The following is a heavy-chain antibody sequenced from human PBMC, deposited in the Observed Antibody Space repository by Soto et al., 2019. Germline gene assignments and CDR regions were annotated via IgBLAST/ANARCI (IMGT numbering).Heavy chain of an antibody. CDR1: GYTFTSYY. J-gene: IGHJ5*02. CDR3: ARESTVTTEFDP. D-gene: IGHD4-17*01. Sequence: QVQLVQSGAEVKKPGASVKVSCKASGYTFTSYYMHWVRQAPGQGLEWMGIINPSGGSTSYAQKFQGRVTMTRDTSTSTVYMELSSLSSADTAVYYCARESTVTTEFDPWGQGTLVTVSS. V-gene: IGHV1-46*01. CDR2: INPSGGST.